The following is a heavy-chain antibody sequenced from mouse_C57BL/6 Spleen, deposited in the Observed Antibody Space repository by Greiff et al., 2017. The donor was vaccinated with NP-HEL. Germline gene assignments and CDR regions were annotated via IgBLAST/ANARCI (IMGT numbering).Heavy chain of an antibody. D-gene: IGHD2-12*01. V-gene: IGHV1-18*01. CDR3: ASVSIYTYDGYYFDY. CDR2: INPNNGGT. Sequence: VQLQQSGPELVKPGASVKIPCKASGYTFTDYNMDWVKQSHGKSLEWIGDINPNNGGTIYNQKFKGKATLTVAKSSSTAYMELRSLTSEDTAVYYCASVSIYTYDGYYFDYWGQGTTLTVSS. CDR1: GYTFTDYN. J-gene: IGHJ2*01.